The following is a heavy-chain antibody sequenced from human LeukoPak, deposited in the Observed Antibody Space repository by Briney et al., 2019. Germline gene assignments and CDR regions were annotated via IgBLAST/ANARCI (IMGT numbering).Heavy chain of an antibody. CDR2: IWSEATNE. CDR1: GFTFSLFG. CDR3: AKDAQRGFDYSNSLEH. D-gene: IGHD4-11*01. Sequence: GTSLRLSCEVSGFTFSLFGMQWVRPAPGKGVECVAVIWSEATNEYSADPVKGRFTISRDNFKNTVSLQMNSLRAEDTAVYYCAKDAQRGFDYSNSLEHWGQGSLVTVSS. V-gene: IGHV3-33*06. J-gene: IGHJ4*02.